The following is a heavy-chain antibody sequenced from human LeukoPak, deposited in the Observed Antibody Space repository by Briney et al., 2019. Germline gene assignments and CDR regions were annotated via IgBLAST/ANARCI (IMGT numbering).Heavy chain of an antibody. V-gene: IGHV1-69*06. CDR3: ARTPHCSGDCYVGPLDY. J-gene: IGHJ4*02. CDR2: IVPIFGTA. D-gene: IGHD2-21*02. Sequence: ASVKVSCKASGGTFSRYAISWVRQAPGQGLEWMGGIVPIFGTANYAQKFQGRVTFTADKSTDTAYMELSSLRSEDTAVYYCARTPHCSGDCYVGPLDYWGQGTLVTVSS. CDR1: GGTFSRYA.